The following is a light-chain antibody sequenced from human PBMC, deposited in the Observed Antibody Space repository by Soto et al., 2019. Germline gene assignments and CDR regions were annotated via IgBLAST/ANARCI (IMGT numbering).Light chain of an antibody. V-gene: IGKV3-20*01. CDR1: QSVTNSY. CDR3: QHYKNWPL. Sequence: EIVLTQSPDTLSLSPGEGATLSCRASQSVTNSYLAWYQQKPGQAPRLLIYGASSRATGIPDRFSGSGFGTEFTLTISSLKSEDFAVYYCQHYKNWPLFGQGTRLEIK. J-gene: IGKJ5*01. CDR2: GAS.